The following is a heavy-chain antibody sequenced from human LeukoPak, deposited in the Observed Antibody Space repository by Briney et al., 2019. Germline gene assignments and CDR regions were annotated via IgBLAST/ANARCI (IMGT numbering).Heavy chain of an antibody. Sequence: SVTVSCKASGGTFVGYVISWVRQAPGQGLEWMGGIIPIFGTAHYAQKFQGRLTITADESTSTVYMEMSSLRSEDTAMYYCAKEGDTALVTGYFDLWGRGTLVTVSA. J-gene: IGHJ2*01. CDR2: IIPIFGTA. D-gene: IGHD5-18*01. V-gene: IGHV1-69*01. CDR1: GGTFVGYV. CDR3: AKEGDTALVTGYFDL.